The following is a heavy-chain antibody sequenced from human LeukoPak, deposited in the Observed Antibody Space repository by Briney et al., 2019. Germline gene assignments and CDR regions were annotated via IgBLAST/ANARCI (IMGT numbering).Heavy chain of an antibody. D-gene: IGHD4-17*01. CDR2: IYYSGST. CDR1: GGSISTYY. V-gene: IGHV4-59*01. J-gene: IGHJ3*02. CDR3: ARALDYGGPDAFDI. Sequence: SETLSLTCTVSGGSISTYYWSWIRQPPGKGLERIGYIYYSGSTNYNPSFKSRVTISVDKSKNQFSLKLSSVTAADTAVYYCARALDYGGPDAFDIWGQGTMVTVSS.